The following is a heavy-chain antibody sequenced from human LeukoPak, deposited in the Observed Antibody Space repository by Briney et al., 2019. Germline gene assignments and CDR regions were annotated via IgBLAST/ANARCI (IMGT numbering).Heavy chain of an antibody. CDR1: GGSISSYY. CDR3: AREQYYGSGSYYMDV. J-gene: IGHJ6*03. V-gene: IGHV4-59*01. Sequence: ETSETLSLTCTVSGGSISSYYWSWIRQPPGKGLEWIGYIYYSGSTNYNPSLKSRVTISVDTSKNQFSLKLSSVTAADTAVYYCAREQYYGSGSYYMDVWGKGTTVIVSS. CDR2: IYYSGST. D-gene: IGHD3-10*01.